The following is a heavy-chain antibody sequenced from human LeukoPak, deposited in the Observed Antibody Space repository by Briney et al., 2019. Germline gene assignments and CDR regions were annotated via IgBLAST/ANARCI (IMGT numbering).Heavy chain of an antibody. D-gene: IGHD3-22*01. CDR1: GFTFSSYS. Sequence: GGSLRLSCAASGFTFSSYSMNWVRQAPGKGLEWVSSISSSSSYIYYADSVKGRFTISRDNAKNSLYLQMNSLRAEDTAVYYCASISLGEDSSGYSPTLYYWGQGTLVTVSS. J-gene: IGHJ4*02. CDR2: ISSSSSYI. V-gene: IGHV3-21*01. CDR3: ASISLGEDSSGYSPTLYY.